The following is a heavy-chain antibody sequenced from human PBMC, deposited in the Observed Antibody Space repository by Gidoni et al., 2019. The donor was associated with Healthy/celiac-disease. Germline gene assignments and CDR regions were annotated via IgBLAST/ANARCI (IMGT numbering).Heavy chain of an antibody. CDR2: INHSGST. CDR1: GGSFSGYY. CDR3: ERDRIAAAGTGFDY. Sequence: QVQLQQWGAGLLKPSETLSLTCSVYGGSFSGYYWSWIRQPPGKGLEWIGEINHSGSTNYNPSLKSGVTISVDTSKNQFSLKLSSVTAAETAVYYCERDRIAAAGTGFDYWGQGTLVTVSS. J-gene: IGHJ4*02. V-gene: IGHV4-34*01. D-gene: IGHD6-13*01.